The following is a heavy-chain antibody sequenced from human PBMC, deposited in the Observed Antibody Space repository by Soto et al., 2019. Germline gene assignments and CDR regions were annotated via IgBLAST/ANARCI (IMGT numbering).Heavy chain of an antibody. CDR1: GFTFSNYA. CDR2: ISDDGSNK. D-gene: IGHD6-13*01. Sequence: GGSLRLSCAASGFTFSNYALHWVRQAPGKGLEWVAVISDDGSNKYYADSVKGRFTIPRDNSKNTLYLQMNSLRAEDTAVYYCARDRFASSWSYFDYWGQGTPVTVSS. CDR3: ARDRFASSWSYFDY. J-gene: IGHJ4*02. V-gene: IGHV3-30-3*01.